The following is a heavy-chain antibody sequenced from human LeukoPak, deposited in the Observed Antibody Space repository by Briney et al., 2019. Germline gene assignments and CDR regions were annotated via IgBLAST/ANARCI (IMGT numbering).Heavy chain of an antibody. CDR3: ASSKKGYDVFDI. CDR2: INPYSGGT. CDR1: GYTFTDYY. D-gene: IGHD2-2*01. V-gene: IGHV1-2*06. Sequence: ASVKVSCKASGYTFTDYYMHWVRQAPGQGLEWMGRINPYSGGTNYAQRFQGRVTLTRDTSISTAYMELTRLTSDDTAVYYCASSKKGYDVFDIWGQGTMVTVSS. J-gene: IGHJ3*02.